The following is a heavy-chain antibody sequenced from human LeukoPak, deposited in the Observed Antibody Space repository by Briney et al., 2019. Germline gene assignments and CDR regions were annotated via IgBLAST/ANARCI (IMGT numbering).Heavy chain of an antibody. J-gene: IGHJ3*02. CDR3: ARLNGYLGYAFDI. CDR1: GFTFSSYS. Sequence: GGSLRLSCAASGFTFSSYSMNWVRQAPGKGLEWVSSISGSSSYIYYADSVKGRFTISRDNAKNSVYLQMNSLRAEDTAVYYCARLNGYLGYAFDIWGQGTMVTVSS. CDR2: ISGSSSYI. D-gene: IGHD5-24*01. V-gene: IGHV3-21*01.